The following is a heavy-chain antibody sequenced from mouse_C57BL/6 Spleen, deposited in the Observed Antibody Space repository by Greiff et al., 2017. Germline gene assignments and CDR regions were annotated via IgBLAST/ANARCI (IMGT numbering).Heavy chain of an antibody. V-gene: IGHV1-15*01. Sequence: VQLVESGAELVRPGASVTLSCKASGYTFTDYEMHWVKQTPVHGLEWIGAIDPETGGTAYNQKFKGKAILTADKSSSTAYMELRSLTSEDSAVYYCTRRSPYGGDYAMDYWGQGTSVTVSS. D-gene: IGHD1-1*02. CDR3: TRRSPYGGDYAMDY. J-gene: IGHJ4*01. CDR2: IDPETGGT. CDR1: GYTFTDYE.